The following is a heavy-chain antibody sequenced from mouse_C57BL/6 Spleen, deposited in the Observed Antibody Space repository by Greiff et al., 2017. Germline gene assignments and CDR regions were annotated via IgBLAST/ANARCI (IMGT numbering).Heavy chain of an antibody. CDR2: IYPRSGNT. D-gene: IGHD1-1*01. CDR3: SRRGTTESLDY. Sequence: VQLQESGAELARPGASVKLSCKASGYTFTSYGISWVKQRTGQGLEWIGEIYPRSGNTYYNEKFKGKATLTADKSSSTAYMELRSLTSEDSAVYFCSRRGTTESLDYWGQGTTLTVSS. V-gene: IGHV1-81*01. J-gene: IGHJ2*01. CDR1: GYTFTSYG.